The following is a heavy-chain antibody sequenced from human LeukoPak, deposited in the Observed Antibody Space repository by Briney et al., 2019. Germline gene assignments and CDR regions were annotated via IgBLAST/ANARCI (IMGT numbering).Heavy chain of an antibody. Sequence: ASVKVSCKASGYTFTCYYIHWVRQAPGQGLEWMGWINPNSGATNYAQEFQGRVTMTRDTSITTAYMELNWLRSDDTAIFYCARGYTSSYDYWGQGTLVTVSS. J-gene: IGHJ4*02. CDR3: ARGYTSSYDY. D-gene: IGHD6-13*01. V-gene: IGHV1-2*02. CDR2: INPNSGAT. CDR1: GYTFTCYY.